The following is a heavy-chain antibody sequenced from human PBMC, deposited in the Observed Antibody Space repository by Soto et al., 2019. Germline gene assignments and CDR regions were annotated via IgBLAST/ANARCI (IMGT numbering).Heavy chain of an antibody. V-gene: IGHV3-23*01. CDR3: TKGAILDE. D-gene: IGHD1-26*01. J-gene: IGHJ4*02. CDR1: GCPFSSYD. Sequence: EVQLLESGGGFVQPGGSLRLSCAASGCPFSSYDMSWVRQAPGKGLEWVPGFKMNIQQTYYADSGKGRFTISRDNSKSALYLQMNSLRAEDTAVYFCTKGAILDEGGQGTLVTVSS. CDR2: FKMNIQQT.